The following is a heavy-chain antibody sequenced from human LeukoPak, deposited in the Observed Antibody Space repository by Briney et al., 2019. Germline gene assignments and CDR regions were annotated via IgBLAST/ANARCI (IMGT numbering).Heavy chain of an antibody. CDR1: GYTFTGFY. Sequence: GASVEVSCKASGYTFTGFYMHWVRQAPGQGLEWMGWINPNSGGTKYAPKFQDWVTMTTDTSIATAYLDLSRLSFDDTAVYYCARDANSALTLDYWGQGTLVTVSS. CDR2: INPNSGGT. CDR3: ARDANSALTLDY. V-gene: IGHV1-2*04. D-gene: IGHD1/OR15-1a*01. J-gene: IGHJ4*02.